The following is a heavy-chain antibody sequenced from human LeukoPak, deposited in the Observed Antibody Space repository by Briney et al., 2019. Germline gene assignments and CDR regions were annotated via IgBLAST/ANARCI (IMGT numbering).Heavy chain of an antibody. V-gene: IGHV4-34*01. CDR1: GGSFSGYY. J-gene: IGHJ4*02. CDR2: INHSGST. Sequence: SEPLSLTCAVYGGSFSGYYWSWIRQPPGKGLEWIGEINHSGSTNYNPSLKSRVTISVDTSKSQFSLKLRSVTAADTAVYYCARNIISSTWKVPAYWGQGTLVTVSS. CDR3: ARNIISSTWKVPAY. D-gene: IGHD6-13*01.